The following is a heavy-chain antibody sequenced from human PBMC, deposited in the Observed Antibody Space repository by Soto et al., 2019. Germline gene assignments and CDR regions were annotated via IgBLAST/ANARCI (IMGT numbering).Heavy chain of an antibody. J-gene: IGHJ4*02. CDR3: ATPRHLIRSGSYWSTYFDY. CDR1: GYTLTELS. V-gene: IGHV1-24*01. D-gene: IGHD1-26*01. CDR2: FDPEDGET. Sequence: GASVKVSCKVSGYTLTELSMHWVRQAPGKGLEWMGGFDPEDGETIYAQKFQGRVTMTEDTSTDTAYMELSSLRSEDTAVYYCATPRHLIRSGSYWSTYFDYWGQGTLVTVSS.